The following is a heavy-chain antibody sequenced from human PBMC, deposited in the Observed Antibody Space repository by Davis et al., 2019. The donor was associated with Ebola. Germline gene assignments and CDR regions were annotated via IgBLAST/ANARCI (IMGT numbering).Heavy chain of an antibody. J-gene: IGHJ4*02. Sequence: GESLKISCAASGFTFSTYSMNWVRQAPGKGLECVSHISSSSSTIYYADSVKGRFTISRDNGRSSLSLQMNGLTDEDTAVYYCAASPYNSGIYYWGQGTLVTVSS. CDR1: GFTFSTYS. D-gene: IGHD3-10*01. CDR3: AASPYNSGIYY. V-gene: IGHV3-48*02. CDR2: ISSSSSTI.